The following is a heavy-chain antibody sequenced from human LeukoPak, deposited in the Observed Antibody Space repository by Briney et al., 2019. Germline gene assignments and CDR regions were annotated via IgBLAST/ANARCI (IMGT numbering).Heavy chain of an antibody. CDR3: RGRGWIYDS. CDR1: GFTFTNDF. J-gene: IGHJ4*02. CDR2: MKVDGSDI. Sequence: GGSLRLSCAASGFTFTNDFMTWVRQAPGKGLEWVANMKVDGSDIHYVDSVKGRFTISSDNARNSLYLQMNTLRVADTAVYCARGRGWIYDSWGRRTLVTVSS. V-gene: IGHV3-7*04. D-gene: IGHD6-19*01.